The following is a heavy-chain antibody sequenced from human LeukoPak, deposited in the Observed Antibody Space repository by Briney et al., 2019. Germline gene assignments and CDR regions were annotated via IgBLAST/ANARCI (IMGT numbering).Heavy chain of an antibody. CDR1: GGSISSYY. J-gene: IGHJ4*02. D-gene: IGHD2-15*01. CDR2: IYYSGST. Sequence: SETLSLTCTVSGGSISSYYWSWIRQPPGKGLEWIGYIYYSGSTYYNPSLKSRVTISVDTSKNQFSLKLSSVTAADTAVYYCARVAATFDYWGQGTLVTVSS. V-gene: IGHV4-59*01. CDR3: ARVAATFDY.